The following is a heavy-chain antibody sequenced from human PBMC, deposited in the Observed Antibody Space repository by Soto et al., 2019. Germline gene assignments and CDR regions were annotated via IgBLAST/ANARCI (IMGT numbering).Heavy chain of an antibody. CDR2: IVVASGKT. CDR3: AATLDWGSYDFGGYPS. V-gene: IGHV1-58*01. D-gene: IGHD3-22*01. Sequence: GASVKVSCKGSGFTFSRAAVQWVRQARGQGLEWIGWIVVASGKTDYAPNLQERVTITRDMSTTTAYMELSDLSSEDTAVYYCAATLDWGSYDFGGYPSWGQGTLVTSPQ. CDR1: GFTFSRAA. J-gene: IGHJ4*02.